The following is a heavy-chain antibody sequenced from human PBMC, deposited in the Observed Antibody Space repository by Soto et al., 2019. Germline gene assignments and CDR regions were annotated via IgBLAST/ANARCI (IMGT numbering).Heavy chain of an antibody. D-gene: IGHD6-13*01. Sequence: PGESLKISCKGSGYSFTSYWIGWVRQMPGKGLEWMGIIYPGDSDTRYSPSFQGRVTISADKSISTAYLQWSSLKASDTAMYYRASHIGVAAAGTGYYYYYGMDVWGQGTTVTV. CDR2: IYPGDSDT. V-gene: IGHV5-51*01. J-gene: IGHJ6*02. CDR3: ASHIGVAAAGTGYYYYYGMDV. CDR1: GYSFTSYW.